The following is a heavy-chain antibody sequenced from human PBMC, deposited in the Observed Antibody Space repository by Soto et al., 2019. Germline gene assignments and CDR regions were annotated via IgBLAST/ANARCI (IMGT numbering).Heavy chain of an antibody. CDR1: GGSISRGGYS. V-gene: IGHV4-30-2*01. D-gene: IGHD4-17*01. J-gene: IGHJ4*02. CDR2: IYHSGST. CDR3: ASIDDYGDFALDY. Sequence: PSETLSLTCAVSGGSISRGGYSWGWVRQPPGKGLEWIGYIYHSGSTYYNPSLKSRVTISVGRSKNQFSLKLSSVTAADTAVYYCASIDDYGDFALDYWGQGTLVTVSS.